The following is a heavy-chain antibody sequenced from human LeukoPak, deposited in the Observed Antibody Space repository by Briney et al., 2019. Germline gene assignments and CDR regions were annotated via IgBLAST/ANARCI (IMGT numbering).Heavy chain of an antibody. CDR3: ARGDATGPYLDC. CDR1: GGSISSSSYY. CDR2: VFYTESA. V-gene: IGHV4-39*07. J-gene: IGHJ4*02. Sequence: PSETLSLTCTVSGGSISSSSYYWGWIRQPPEKGLEWIASVFYTESAYYNPSLKSRLTISADTSKNQFSLRLTSVTAADTAIYFCARGDATGPYLDCWGQGTLVTVSS. D-gene: IGHD1-1*01.